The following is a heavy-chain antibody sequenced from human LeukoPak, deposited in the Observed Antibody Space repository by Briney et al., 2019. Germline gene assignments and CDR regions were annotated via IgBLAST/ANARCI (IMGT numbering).Heavy chain of an antibody. D-gene: IGHD3-10*01. CDR3: ARTYYYVSGIYYNPRGYFDY. CDR2: LNHSGST. CDR1: DGSFSGYY. Sequence: SETLSLTCAVYDGSFSGYYWSWIRQPPGKGLEWIGELNHSGSTNYNPSLKSRVTISVDTSKNQFSLKLSSVTAADTAVYYCARTYYYVSGIYYNPRGYFDYWGQGTLVTVSS. J-gene: IGHJ4*02. V-gene: IGHV4-34*01.